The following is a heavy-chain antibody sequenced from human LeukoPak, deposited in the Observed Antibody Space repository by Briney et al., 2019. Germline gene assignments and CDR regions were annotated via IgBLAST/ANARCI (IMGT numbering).Heavy chain of an antibody. CDR3: TTYYYDSSGLLDY. Sequence: GGSLRLSCAASGFTFSNAWMSWVRQAPGKGLEWVGRIKSKTDGGTTDYAAPVKGRFTISRDDSKNTLYLQMNSLKTEDTAVYYCTTYYYDSSGLLDYWGQGTLVTVSS. J-gene: IGHJ4*02. V-gene: IGHV3-15*01. CDR2: IKSKTDGGTT. CDR1: GFTFSNAW. D-gene: IGHD3-22*01.